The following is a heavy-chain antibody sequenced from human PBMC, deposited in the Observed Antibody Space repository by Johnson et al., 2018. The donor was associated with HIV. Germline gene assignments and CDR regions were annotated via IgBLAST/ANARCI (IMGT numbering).Heavy chain of an antibody. Sequence: VQLVESGGGLVQPGGSLRLSCAASRFTFSSHAMHWVRQAPGKGLEWVAVISYDGSNKYYADSVTGRFTISRDNSKNTLYLQMNSLRAEDTAVYYCAKDPRSSSWYWDAFDIWGQGTMVTVSS. CDR3: AKDPRSSSWYWDAFDI. CDR2: ISYDGSNK. J-gene: IGHJ3*02. D-gene: IGHD6-13*01. V-gene: IGHV3-30*04. CDR1: RFTFSSHA.